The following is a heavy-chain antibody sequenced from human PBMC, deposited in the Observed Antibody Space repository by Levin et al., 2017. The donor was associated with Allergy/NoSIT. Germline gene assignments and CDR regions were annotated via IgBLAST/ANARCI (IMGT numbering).Heavy chain of an antibody. Sequence: GGSLRLSCAASGFTFSAYYMSWIRQAPGKGLEWVSYISSSGSTIYYADSVKGRFTISRDNAKNSLCLQMNSLRAEDTAVYYGARGDQAGYCRGGSCYSIDNWGQGTLVTVSS. CDR3: ARGDQAGYCRGGSCYSIDN. CDR1: GFTFSAYY. D-gene: IGHD2-15*01. CDR2: ISSSGSTI. J-gene: IGHJ4*02. V-gene: IGHV3-11*01.